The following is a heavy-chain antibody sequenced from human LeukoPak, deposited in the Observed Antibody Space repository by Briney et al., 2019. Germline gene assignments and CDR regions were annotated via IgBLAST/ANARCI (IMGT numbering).Heavy chain of an antibody. J-gene: IGHJ4*02. Sequence: SETLSLTCAVSGYSISSGYYWGWIRQPPGKGLEWIGCIYHSGSTYYNPSLKSRVTISVDTSKNQFSLKLSSVTAADTAVYYCARRRSSSSRTNYYFDYWGQGTLVTVSS. V-gene: IGHV4-38-2*01. CDR1: GYSISSGYY. CDR2: IYHSGST. CDR3: ARRRSSSSRTNYYFDY. D-gene: IGHD6-6*01.